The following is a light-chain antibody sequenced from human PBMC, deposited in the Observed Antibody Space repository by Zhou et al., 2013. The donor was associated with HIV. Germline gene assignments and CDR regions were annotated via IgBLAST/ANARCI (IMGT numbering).Light chain of an antibody. J-gene: IGKJ5*01. CDR1: QYISSS. V-gene: IGKV1-8*01. CDR3: QQTYTTPSMS. Sequence: IRMTQSPSSLSASTGDKVNITCRASQYISSSLAWYQQRLGKAPELLIYAASTLQAGVPSRFSGSGSGPDFSLNISSLQPEDFATYYCQQTYTTPSMSFGPGTRLDI. CDR2: AAS.